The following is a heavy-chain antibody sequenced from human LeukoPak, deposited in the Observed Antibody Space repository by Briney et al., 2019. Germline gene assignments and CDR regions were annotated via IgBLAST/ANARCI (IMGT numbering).Heavy chain of an antibody. CDR1: GYTFTDYY. CDR3: ARGTPRGEWLFYYFDY. CDR2: INPSGGST. V-gene: IGHV1-46*01. Sequence: ASVKVSCKASGYTFTDYYLHWVRQAPGQGLEWMGIINPSGGSTSYAQKFQGRVTMTRDTSTSTVYMELSSLRSEDTAVYYCARGTPRGEWLFYYFDYWGQGTLVTVSS. J-gene: IGHJ4*02. D-gene: IGHD3-3*01.